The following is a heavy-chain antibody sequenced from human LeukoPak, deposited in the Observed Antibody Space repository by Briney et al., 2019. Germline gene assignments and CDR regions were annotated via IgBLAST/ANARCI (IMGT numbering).Heavy chain of an antibody. CDR2: ISGSGGST. Sequence: HPGGSLRLSCAASGFTFSSYAMSWVRQAPGKGLEWVSAISGSGGSTYYADSVKGRFTISRDNSKNTLYLQMNSLRAEDTAVYYCAKGIVGAKSQDYWGQGTLVTVSS. J-gene: IGHJ4*02. CDR1: GFTFSSYA. CDR3: AKGIVGAKSQDY. D-gene: IGHD1-26*01. V-gene: IGHV3-23*01.